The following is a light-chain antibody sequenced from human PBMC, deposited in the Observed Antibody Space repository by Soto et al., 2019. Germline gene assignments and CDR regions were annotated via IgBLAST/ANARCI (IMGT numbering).Light chain of an antibody. CDR1: SSDVGGYNY. CDR2: EVN. Sequence: QSALTQPPSASGSPGQSVTISCTGTSSDVGGYNYVSWYQQHPGKAPKLIIYEVNKRPSGVPDRSSGSKSGNTASLTVSGLQAEDEAEYHCGSYAGSNNLGVFGGGTKLTVL. V-gene: IGLV2-8*01. CDR3: GSYAGSNNLGV. J-gene: IGLJ2*01.